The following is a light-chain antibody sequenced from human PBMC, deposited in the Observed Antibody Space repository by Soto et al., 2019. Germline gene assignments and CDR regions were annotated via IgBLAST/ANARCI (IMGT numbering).Light chain of an antibody. CDR1: QGISSH. V-gene: IGKV1-9*01. CDR3: QHLNSYPRALS. CDR2: AAS. Sequence: DIQLTQSPAFLSASLGDRVTISCRASQGISSHLAWYQQKPGKAPELLIYAASTLQSGLPSRFSGSGSGTEFPLTISSLQPEDFATYFCQHLNSYPRALSFGGGTKVEIK. J-gene: IGKJ4*01.